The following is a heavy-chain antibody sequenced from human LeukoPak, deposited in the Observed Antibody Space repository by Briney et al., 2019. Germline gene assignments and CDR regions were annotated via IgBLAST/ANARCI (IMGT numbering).Heavy chain of an antibody. V-gene: IGHV5-51*01. CDR2: IYPGDSDT. J-gene: IGHJ4*02. CDR1: GYRFIIYW. CDR3: ARGDIGGLPDY. Sequence: GESLKISCKGSGYRFIIYWIAWVRQMPGKGLEWMGIIYPGDSDTRYSPSFQGQVTISADKSISTAYLQWSSLKASDTAIYYCARGDIGGLPDYWGQGTLVTVSS. D-gene: IGHD2-15*01.